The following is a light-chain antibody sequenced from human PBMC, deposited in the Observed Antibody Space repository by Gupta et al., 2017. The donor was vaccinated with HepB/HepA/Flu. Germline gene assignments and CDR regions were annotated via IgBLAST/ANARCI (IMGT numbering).Light chain of an antibody. Sequence: DIVMTQSPDSLAVSLGERATINCKSSQNLLYSSNNKNYLAWYQQKPGQPPKLLIHWASARESGVPDRFSGSGSGTDFTLTISGLQAEDVAAYYCQQDDSSPHTFGQGTKLEI. CDR3: QQDDSSPHT. CDR1: QNLLYSSNNKNY. J-gene: IGKJ2*01. CDR2: WAS. V-gene: IGKV4-1*01.